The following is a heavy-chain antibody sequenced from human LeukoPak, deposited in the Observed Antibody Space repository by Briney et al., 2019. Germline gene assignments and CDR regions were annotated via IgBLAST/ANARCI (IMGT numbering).Heavy chain of an antibody. J-gene: IGHJ4*02. CDR3: ARQEEWLVDY. Sequence: GASVKVSCNASGYTFTSYDINWVRQATGQGLEWMGWMNPNSGNTGYSQKFQGRDTITRNTSISTDYMDLSSLRSEDTAVYYRARQEEWLVDYWGQGTLVTVSS. D-gene: IGHD6-19*01. V-gene: IGHV1-8*01. CDR2: MNPNSGNT. CDR1: GYTFTSYD.